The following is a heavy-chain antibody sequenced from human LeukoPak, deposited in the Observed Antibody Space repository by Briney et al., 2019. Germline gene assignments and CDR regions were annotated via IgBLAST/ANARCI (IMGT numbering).Heavy chain of an antibody. CDR3: SRGRKANWNIFDF. V-gene: IGHV4-4*07. CDR1: GASLNTYY. J-gene: IGHJ4*02. CDR2: LSTDGST. D-gene: IGHD1-1*01. Sequence: KPSETLSLTCTVSGASLNTYYWTWIRQPAGKGLEWIGRLSTDGSTTYNPSLKSRITMSVDTSKNQFSLKLNSVTAADTAVYYVSRGRKANWNIFDFWGQGSLVTVSS.